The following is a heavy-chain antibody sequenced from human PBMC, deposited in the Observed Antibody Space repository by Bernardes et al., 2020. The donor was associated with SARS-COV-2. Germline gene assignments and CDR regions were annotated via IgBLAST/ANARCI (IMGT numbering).Heavy chain of an antibody. Sequence: ASVKVSCTASGYTFSDFYIHWSRQAPGQGLEWMGWISPKSGATNHAQKFQGRVTMTRDTSITTDYMELSSLTSDDTAVYYCARTFYYDRGGDSLFDLWGQGTPVTVSS. D-gene: IGHD2-21*01. CDR3: ARTFYYDRGGDSLFDL. CDR2: ISPKSGAT. J-gene: IGHJ4*02. V-gene: IGHV1-2*02. CDR1: GYTFSDFY.